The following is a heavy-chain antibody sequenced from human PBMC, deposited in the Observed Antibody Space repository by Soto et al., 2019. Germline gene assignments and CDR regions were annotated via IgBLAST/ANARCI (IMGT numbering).Heavy chain of an antibody. CDR3: TRDRVTAVVTFYYYYGMDV. D-gene: IGHD2-15*01. V-gene: IGHV3-49*03. CDR2: IRSKAYGGTT. CDR1: GFTFGDYA. Sequence: PGGSLRLSCTASGFTFGDYAMSWFRQAPGKGLEWVGFIRSKAYGGTTEYAASVKGRFTISRDDSKSIAYLQMNSLKTEDTAVYYCTRDRVTAVVTFYYYYGMDVWGQGTTVTVSS. J-gene: IGHJ6*02.